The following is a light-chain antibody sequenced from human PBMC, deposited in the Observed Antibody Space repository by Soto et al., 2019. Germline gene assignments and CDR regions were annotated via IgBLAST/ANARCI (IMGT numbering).Light chain of an antibody. V-gene: IGKV1-9*01. CDR3: QQLNSYPRGFT. Sequence: DIQLTQSPSFLSASVGDRVTITCRASQGISSYLAWYQQKPGKAPKLLIYAASTLQSGVPSRFSGSGSGPEFTLTISSLQPEDFATYYCQQLNSYPRGFTLGPGTKVDIK. CDR1: QGISSY. CDR2: AAS. J-gene: IGKJ3*01.